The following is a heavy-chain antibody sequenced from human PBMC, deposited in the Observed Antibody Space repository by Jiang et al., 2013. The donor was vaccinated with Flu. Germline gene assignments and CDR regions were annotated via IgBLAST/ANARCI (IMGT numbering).Heavy chain of an antibody. J-gene: IGHJ3*02. CDR1: GGSISGYY. CDR2: ISFTGST. D-gene: IGHD2-21*01. V-gene: IGHV4-4*09. CDR3: ARSDSYCGGDCYVFDAFDI. Sequence: GLVKPSETLSLTCTISGGSISGYYWSWIRRPPGKGLECMGYISFTGSTNTNPSLNSRVTISLDTPKNQFSLRLSSVTAADTAMYYCARSDSYCGGDCYVFDAFDIWGQGTMVTVSS.